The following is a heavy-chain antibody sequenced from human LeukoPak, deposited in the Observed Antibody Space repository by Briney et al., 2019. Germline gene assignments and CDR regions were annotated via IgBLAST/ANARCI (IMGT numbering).Heavy chain of an antibody. CDR1: GFTFSSYA. CDR3: AKDGGPGRGAFDI. CDR2: MSGIGGDT. D-gene: IGHD3-16*01. V-gene: IGHV3-23*01. Sequence: GGSLRLSCAASGFTFSSYAMSWVRQAPGKGLEWVSFMSGIGGDTYYADPVKGRFITSRDNSKNMLYLHMTSLRAEDTAVYYCAKDGGPGRGAFDIWGQGTVVIVSS. J-gene: IGHJ3*02.